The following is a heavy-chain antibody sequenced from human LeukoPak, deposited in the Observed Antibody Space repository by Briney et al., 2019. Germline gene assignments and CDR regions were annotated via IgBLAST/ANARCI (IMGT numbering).Heavy chain of an antibody. Sequence: ASVKVSCKASGYTFTGYYMHWVRQAPGQGLEWMGWINPNSGGTNYAQKFQGRVTMTRDTSISTAYMELSRLRSDDTAVYYCARDYSGYPELWGFDYWGQGTLVTVSS. D-gene: IGHD5-12*01. J-gene: IGHJ4*02. CDR1: GYTFTGYY. CDR2: INPNSGGT. CDR3: ARDYSGYPELWGFDY. V-gene: IGHV1-2*02.